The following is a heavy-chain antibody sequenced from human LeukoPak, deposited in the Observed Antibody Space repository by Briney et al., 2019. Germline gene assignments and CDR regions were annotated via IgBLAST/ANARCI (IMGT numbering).Heavy chain of an antibody. J-gene: IGHJ4*02. V-gene: IGHV5-51*01. CDR2: IYPGDSDT. D-gene: IGHD3-22*01. CDR3: ARRLTYDSRAYYCLDY. CDR1: GYSFTTYW. Sequence: GESLKISCKGSGYSFTTYWIGWVRQMPGKGLEWMGIIYPGDSDTRYSPSFQGQVTISADKSISTAYLHWSSLKASDTAMYYCARRLTYDSRAYYCLDYWGQGTLVTVSS.